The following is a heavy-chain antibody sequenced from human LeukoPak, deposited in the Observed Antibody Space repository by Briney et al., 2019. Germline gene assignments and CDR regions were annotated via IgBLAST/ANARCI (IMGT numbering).Heavy chain of an antibody. CDR3: ARVGYSYGHIDY. V-gene: IGHV4-34*01. CDR1: GGSFSGYY. D-gene: IGHD5-18*01. CDR2: INHVGST. J-gene: IGHJ4*02. Sequence: PSETLSLTCAVYGGSFSGYYWSWIRQPPGKGLEWIGQINHVGSTKYNPSLKSRVTISVDTSKNQFSLKLSSVTAADTAVYYCARVGYSYGHIDYWGQGTLVTVSS.